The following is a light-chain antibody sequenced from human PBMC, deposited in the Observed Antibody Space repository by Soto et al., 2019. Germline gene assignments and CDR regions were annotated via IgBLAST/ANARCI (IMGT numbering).Light chain of an antibody. J-gene: IGKJ4*01. CDR2: GAS. Sequence: AIRMTQSPSSLSAYTGDRVTITCQASQGISTYLAWYQQKTGKAPVLLIYGASTLQSGVPSRFSGSGSGTEFTLTNGSLQSEDIATYYCQQYYSYPPVTFGGGTKVEIK. CDR3: QQYYSYPPVT. CDR1: QGISTY. V-gene: IGKV1-8*01.